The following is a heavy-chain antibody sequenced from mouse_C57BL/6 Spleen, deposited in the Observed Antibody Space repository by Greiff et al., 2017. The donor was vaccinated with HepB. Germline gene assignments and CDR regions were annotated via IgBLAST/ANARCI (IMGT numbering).Heavy chain of an antibody. CDR2: ISSGSSTI. V-gene: IGHV5-17*01. CDR3: ARVFYGYLDD. Sequence: EVKLVESGGGLVKPGGSLKLSCAASGFTFSDYGMHWVRQAPEKGLEWVAYISSGSSTIYYADTVKGRFTISRDNAKNTLFLQMTSLRSEDTAMYYCARVFYGYLDDWGQGTTLTVSS. D-gene: IGHD1-1*02. J-gene: IGHJ2*01. CDR1: GFTFSDYG.